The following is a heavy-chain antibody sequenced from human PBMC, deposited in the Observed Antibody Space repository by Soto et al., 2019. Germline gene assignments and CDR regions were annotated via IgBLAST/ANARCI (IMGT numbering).Heavy chain of an antibody. D-gene: IGHD1-26*01. J-gene: IGHJ6*02. CDR1: GFTFSSYS. Sequence: GGSLRLSCAASGFTFSSYSMNWVRQAPGKGLEWVSSISSSSSYIYYADSVKGRFTISRDNAKNTLYLQMNSLRAEDTAVYYCARDRWAATSSSYGMDVWGQGTTVTVSS. CDR3: ARDRWAATSSSYGMDV. V-gene: IGHV3-21*01. CDR2: ISSSSSYI.